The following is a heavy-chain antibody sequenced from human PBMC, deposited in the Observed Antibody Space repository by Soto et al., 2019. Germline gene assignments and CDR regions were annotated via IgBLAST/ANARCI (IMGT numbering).Heavy chain of an antibody. D-gene: IGHD3-10*01. CDR2: ISSSSSTI. Sequence: GGSLRLSCAASGFTFSSYSMNWVRQAPGKGLEWVSYISSSSSTIYYADSVKGRFTISRDNAKNSLYLQMNSLRAEDTAVYYCARDRSGVIDYWGQGTLVTVSS. CDR3: ARDRSGVIDY. CDR1: GFTFSSYS. V-gene: IGHV3-48*04. J-gene: IGHJ4*02.